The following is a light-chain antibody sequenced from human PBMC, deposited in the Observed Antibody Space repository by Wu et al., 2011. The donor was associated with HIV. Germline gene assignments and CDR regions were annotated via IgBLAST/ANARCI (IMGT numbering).Light chain of an antibody. CDR3: QQYGSSPGT. CDR2: DAS. Sequence: EIVLTQSPVTLSLSPGERATFSCRASQTFNSFLAWYQQKPGQSPRLLIYDASKRATGIPARFSGSGSGTDFTLTISSLEPEDFAVYYCQQYGSSPGTFGQGTKVEIK. V-gene: IGKV3-11*01. CDR1: QTFNSF. J-gene: IGKJ1*01.